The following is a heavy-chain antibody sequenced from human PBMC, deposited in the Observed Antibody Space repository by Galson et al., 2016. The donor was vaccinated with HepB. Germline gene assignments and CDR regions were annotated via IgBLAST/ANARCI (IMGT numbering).Heavy chain of an antibody. V-gene: IGHV3-48*02. CDR2: ISSSTSTI. Sequence: SLRLSCAASGFTFSAFSMSWVRQAPGKGLEWVSHISSSTSTIYYADSVKGRFTISRDYAKNSLYLQMNSLRDEDTAVYYCAKYRDKLVYFAYGPNFDPWGQGALVTVSS. CDR1: GFTFSAFS. CDR3: AKYRDKLVYFAYGPNFDP. D-gene: IGHD3-9*01. J-gene: IGHJ5*02.